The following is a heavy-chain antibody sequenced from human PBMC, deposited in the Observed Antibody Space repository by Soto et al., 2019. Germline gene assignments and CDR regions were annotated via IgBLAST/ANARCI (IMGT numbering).Heavy chain of an antibody. J-gene: IGHJ4*02. CDR1: GGSISSGDYY. CDR3: ARQLYDYVWGSYRPIYYFDY. D-gene: IGHD3-16*02. CDR2: IYYSGST. V-gene: IGHV4-30-4*01. Sequence: VSLTCTVSGGSISSGDYYWSWIRQPPGKGLEWIGYIYYSGSTYYNPSLKSRVTISVDTSKNQFSLKLSSVTAADTAVYYCARQLYDYVWGSYRPIYYFDYCGQGTLVSVSS.